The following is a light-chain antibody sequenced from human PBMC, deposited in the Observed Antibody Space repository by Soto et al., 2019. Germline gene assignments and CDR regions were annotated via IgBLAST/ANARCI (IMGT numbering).Light chain of an antibody. J-gene: IGKJ4*01. CDR3: MQGARWPLS. CDR2: KVS. Sequence: VVMTQSPLSLPVTLGQPASISCRSSQSLVYSDGNTYLNWFQQRPGQSPRRLIHKVSNRDSGVPDRLSGSGSGTDVTLKSSSVEAEDVGGSYCMQGARWPLSFGGGTKVEIK. CDR1: QSLVYSDGNTY. V-gene: IGKV2-30*01.